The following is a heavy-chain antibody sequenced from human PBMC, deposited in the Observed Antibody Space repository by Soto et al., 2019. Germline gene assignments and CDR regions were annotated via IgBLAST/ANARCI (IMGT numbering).Heavy chain of an antibody. J-gene: IGHJ2*01. D-gene: IGHD3-22*01. CDR2: ISYDGSNK. V-gene: IGHV3-30-3*01. CDR3: ARAGYYYDSSGPLMAWYFDL. Sequence: QVQLVESGGGVVQPGRSLRLSCAASGFTFSSYAMHWVRQAPGKGLEWVAVISYDGSNKYYADSVKGRFTISRDNSKNTLYLQMNSLRAEDTVVYYCARAGYYYDSSGPLMAWYFDLWGRGTLVTVSS. CDR1: GFTFSSYA.